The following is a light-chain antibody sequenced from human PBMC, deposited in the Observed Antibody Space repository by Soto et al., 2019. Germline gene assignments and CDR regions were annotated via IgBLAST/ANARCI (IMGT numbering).Light chain of an antibody. J-gene: IGLJ1*01. CDR1: SSDVGSYNF. CDR3: NSYTSSNSYV. CDR2: DVS. Sequence: QSALTQPASVSGSPGQSITISCTGTSSDVGSYNFVSWYQQHPGKAPQLMIYDVSYRPSGVSSRFSGSKSGNTASLTISGLQAEDEADYFCNSYTSSNSYVFGNGTKLTVL. V-gene: IGLV2-14*03.